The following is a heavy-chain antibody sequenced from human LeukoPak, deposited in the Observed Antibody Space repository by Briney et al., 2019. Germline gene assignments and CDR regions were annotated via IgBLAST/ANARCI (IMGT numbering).Heavy chain of an antibody. CDR2: ISWNSGSI. J-gene: IGHJ4*02. CDR3: ARDYQDYGDY. Sequence: PGRSLRLSCAASGFTFDDYAMHWVRQAPGKGLERVSGISWNSGSIGYADSVKGRFTISRDNAKNSLYLQMNSLRSDDTAVYYCARDYQDYGDYWGQGTLVTVSS. CDR1: GFTFDDYA. V-gene: IGHV3-9*01.